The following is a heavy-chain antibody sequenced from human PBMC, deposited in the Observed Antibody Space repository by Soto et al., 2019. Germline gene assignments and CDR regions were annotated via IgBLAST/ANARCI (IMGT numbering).Heavy chain of an antibody. CDR2: IYYSGST. V-gene: IGHV4-39*01. J-gene: IGHJ4*02. D-gene: IGHD3-3*01. CDR1: GGSISSSSYY. Sequence: SETLSLTCTVSGGSISSSSYYWGWIRQPPGKGLEWIGSIYYSGSTYYNPSLNSRVTISVDTSKNQFSLKLSSVTAADTAVYYCARLLDIYDFWSGYYDYGGQGTLVTVSS. CDR3: ARLLDIYDFWSGYYDY.